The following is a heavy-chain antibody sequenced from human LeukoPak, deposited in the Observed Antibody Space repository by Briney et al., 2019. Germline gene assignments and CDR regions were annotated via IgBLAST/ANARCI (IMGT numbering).Heavy chain of an antibody. CDR3: ARDKGTSYLSSFDY. Sequence: GSLRLSCAASGFSFSNYAMSWIRQPPGKGLEWIGEINHSGSTNYNPSLKSRVTISVDTSKNQFSLKLSSVTAADTAVYYCARDKGTSYLSSFDYWGQGTLVTVSS. V-gene: IGHV4-34*01. CDR2: INHSGST. J-gene: IGHJ4*02. D-gene: IGHD6-6*01. CDR1: GFSFSNYA.